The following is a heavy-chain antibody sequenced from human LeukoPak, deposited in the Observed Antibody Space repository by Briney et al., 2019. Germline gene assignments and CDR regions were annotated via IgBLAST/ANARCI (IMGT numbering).Heavy chain of an antibody. CDR1: GFTFSNYA. CDR2: ISDSGDIT. J-gene: IGHJ4*02. D-gene: IGHD6-19*01. CDR3: AKVGAAGIAVVLVDY. Sequence: QPGGSLRLSCAASGFTFSNYAMSWVRQAPGKGLEWVSIISDSGDITYYADSVKGRFTISRDNSKNTLYLQMNSLRAEDTAVYYCAKVGAAGIAVVLVDYWGQGTLVTVSS. V-gene: IGHV3-23*01.